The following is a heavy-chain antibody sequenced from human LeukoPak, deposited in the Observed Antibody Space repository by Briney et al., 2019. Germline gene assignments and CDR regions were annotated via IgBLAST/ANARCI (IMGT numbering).Heavy chain of an antibody. Sequence: ASVKVSCKASGCTFTGYYMHWVRQAPGQGLEWMGWINPNSGGTNYAQKFQGRVTMTRDTSISTAYMELSRLRSDDTAVYYCARDIYDYVWGSYTRFDAWGQGTLVTVSS. V-gene: IGHV1-2*02. J-gene: IGHJ5*02. CDR3: ARDIYDYVWGSYTRFDA. CDR2: INPNSGGT. D-gene: IGHD3-16*01. CDR1: GCTFTGYY.